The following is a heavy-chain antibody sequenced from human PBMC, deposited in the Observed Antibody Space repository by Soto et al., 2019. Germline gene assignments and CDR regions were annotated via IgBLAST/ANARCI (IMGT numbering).Heavy chain of an antibody. V-gene: IGHV1-2*04. J-gene: IGHJ4*02. D-gene: IGHD3-22*01. CDR3: AKAGALSSAYRFDL. CDR2: INPNSGAT. Sequence: ASVKVSCKASGYSFTGYYLHWVRQAPGQGLEWMGWINPNSGATNYAQKFQGWVTMTWDTSISTAYMELSRLRSDDTAVYYCAKAGALSSAYRFDLWGQGTLVTVSS. CDR1: GYSFTGYY.